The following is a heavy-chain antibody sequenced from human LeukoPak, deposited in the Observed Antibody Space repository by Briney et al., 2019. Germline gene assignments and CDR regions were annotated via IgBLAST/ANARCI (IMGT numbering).Heavy chain of an antibody. V-gene: IGHV1-2*02. D-gene: IGHD3-10*01. CDR3: ARGKGMTMVQGVINY. J-gene: IGHJ4*02. CDR2: INPNSGGT. CDR1: GYTFTGYY. Sequence: ASVKVSCKASGYTFTGYYMHWVRQAPGQGLEWMGWINPNSGGTSYAQKFQGRVTMTRDTSISTAYMELSRLISGDTAVYYCARGKGMTMVQGVINYWGQGTLVTVSS.